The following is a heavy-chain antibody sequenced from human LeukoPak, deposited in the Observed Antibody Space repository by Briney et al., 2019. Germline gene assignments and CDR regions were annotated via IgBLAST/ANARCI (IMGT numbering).Heavy chain of an antibody. Sequence: PGGSLRLSCAASGFTVSSNYMSWVRQAPGKGLEWVSVIYSGGSTYYADSVKGRFTISRDNSKNTLYLQMNSLGAEDTAVYYCARDSLYGDYFDYWGQGTLVTVSS. V-gene: IGHV3-53*01. CDR2: IYSGGST. CDR1: GFTVSSNY. J-gene: IGHJ4*02. D-gene: IGHD4-17*01. CDR3: ARDSLYGDYFDY.